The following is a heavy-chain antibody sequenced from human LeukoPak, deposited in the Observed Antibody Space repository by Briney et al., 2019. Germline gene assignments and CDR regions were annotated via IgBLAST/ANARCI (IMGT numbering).Heavy chain of an antibody. CDR3: ARSTYCGGDCYPALGY. Sequence: GGSLRLSCAASGFTFSSYSMNWVRQAPGKGLEWVSYISSSNITIYYADSVKGRFTISRDNAKNSLYLQMNSLRDEDTAVYYCARSTYCGGDCYPALGYWGQGTPVTVSS. CDR1: GFTFSSYS. V-gene: IGHV3-48*02. J-gene: IGHJ4*02. D-gene: IGHD2-21*02. CDR2: ISSSNITI.